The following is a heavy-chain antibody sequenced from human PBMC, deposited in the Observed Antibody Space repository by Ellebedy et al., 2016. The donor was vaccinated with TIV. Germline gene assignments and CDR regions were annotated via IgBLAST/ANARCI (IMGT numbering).Heavy chain of an antibody. Sequence: SETLSLXXAVYGGSFSGYYWSWIRQPPGKGLEWIGEINHSGSTNYNPSLKSRVTISVDTSKNQFSLKLSSVTAADTAVYYCARGRVVGATGLDYWGQGTLVTVSS. D-gene: IGHD1-26*01. CDR2: INHSGST. CDR3: ARGRVVGATGLDY. V-gene: IGHV4-34*01. CDR1: GGSFSGYY. J-gene: IGHJ4*02.